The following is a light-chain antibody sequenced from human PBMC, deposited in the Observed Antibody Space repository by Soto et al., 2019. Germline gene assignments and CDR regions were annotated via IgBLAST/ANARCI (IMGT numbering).Light chain of an antibody. V-gene: IGLV2-14*01. CDR2: EVS. Sequence: QSALTQPASVSGSPGQSITISCTGTSSDVGGYNYVSWYQQHPGKAPKLMIYEVSKRPSGVSNRFSGSKSGNTASLTISGLQAEDEGDYYCQSYDNTLSARYVFGTGTKLTVL. CDR3: QSYDNTLSARYV. J-gene: IGLJ1*01. CDR1: SSDVGGYNY.